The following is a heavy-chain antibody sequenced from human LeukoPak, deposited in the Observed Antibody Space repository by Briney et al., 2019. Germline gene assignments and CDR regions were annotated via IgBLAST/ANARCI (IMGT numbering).Heavy chain of an antibody. D-gene: IGHD6-19*01. CDR3: ARGTEYSSGRKHVRKGPNWLDP. J-gene: IGHJ5*02. CDR2: INHSGST. V-gene: IGHV4-34*01. CDR1: GGSFSGYY. Sequence: PSETLSLTCAVYGGSFSGYYWSWIHQPPGKGLEWIGEINHSGSTNYNPSLKSRVTISVDTSKNQFSLKLSSVTAADTAVYYCARGTEYSSGRKHVRKGPNWLDPWGQGTLVTVSS.